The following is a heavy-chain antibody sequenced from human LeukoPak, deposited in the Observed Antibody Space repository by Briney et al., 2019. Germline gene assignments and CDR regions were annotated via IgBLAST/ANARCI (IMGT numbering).Heavy chain of an antibody. CDR2: INSDGSTT. Sequence: GGSLRLSCAASGFSFSNYWMHWVRQAPGKGPVWVSRINSDGSTTRYADSVKGRFTLSRDNAKNTLYLQMNSLRAEDTAVYYCARELVGFDYWGQGTLVTVSS. CDR1: GFSFSNYW. CDR3: ARELVGFDY. V-gene: IGHV3-74*01. D-gene: IGHD3-3*02. J-gene: IGHJ4*02.